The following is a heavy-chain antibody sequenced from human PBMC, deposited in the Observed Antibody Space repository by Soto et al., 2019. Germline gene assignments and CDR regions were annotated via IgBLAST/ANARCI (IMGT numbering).Heavy chain of an antibody. CDR2: ISYDERNK. CDR3: AKLSDPYHFDSSLED. D-gene: IGHD3-22*01. V-gene: IGHV3-30*18. J-gene: IGHJ4*02. CDR1: GFTFSSYV. Sequence: QVQLVESGGGVVQPGRSLRLSCAASGFTFSSYVMHWVRQAPGKGLEWVAVISYDERNKYYVDSVKGRFTISRDNSKNTLSLQMNNLRTEDTAVYYCAKLSDPYHFDSSLEDWGQGTLVTVSS.